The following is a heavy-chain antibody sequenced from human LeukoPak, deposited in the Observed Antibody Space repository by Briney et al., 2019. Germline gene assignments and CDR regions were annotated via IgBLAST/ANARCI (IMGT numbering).Heavy chain of an antibody. Sequence: SETLSLICTVSGGSISSYYWSWIRQPPGKGLEWIGYIYYSGSINYNPSLKSRVTISVDTSKNQSSLKVSSVTAADTAVYYCARGDWYLDYWGQGTLVTVSS. V-gene: IGHV4-59*01. CDR1: GGSISSYY. J-gene: IGHJ4*02. D-gene: IGHD3-9*01. CDR2: IYYSGSI. CDR3: ARGDWYLDY.